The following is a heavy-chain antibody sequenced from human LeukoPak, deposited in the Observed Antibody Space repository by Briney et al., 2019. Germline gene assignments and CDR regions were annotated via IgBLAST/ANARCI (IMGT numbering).Heavy chain of an antibody. V-gene: IGHV3-30-3*01. D-gene: IGHD1-26*01. J-gene: IGHJ4*02. Sequence: GGSLRLSCAASGFTFSSYAMHWVRQAPGKGLEWVAVISYDGSNKYYADSVKGRFTISRDNSKNTLYLQMNSLRAEDTAVYYCARGRWWELRGDFDYWGQGTLVTVSS. CDR3: ARGRWWELRGDFDY. CDR1: GFTFSSYA. CDR2: ISYDGSNK.